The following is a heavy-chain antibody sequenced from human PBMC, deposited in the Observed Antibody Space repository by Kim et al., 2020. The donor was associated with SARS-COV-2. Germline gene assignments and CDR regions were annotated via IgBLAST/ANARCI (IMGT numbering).Heavy chain of an antibody. Sequence: SETLSLTCTVSGGSISSYYWSWIRQPPGKGLEWIGYIYYSGSTNYNPSLKSRVTISVDTSKNQFSLKLSSVTAADTAVYYCARTGPAGAFDIWGQGTMVTVSS. CDR3: ARTGPAGAFDI. V-gene: IGHV4-59*13. CDR2: IYYSGST. CDR1: GGSISSYY. J-gene: IGHJ3*02.